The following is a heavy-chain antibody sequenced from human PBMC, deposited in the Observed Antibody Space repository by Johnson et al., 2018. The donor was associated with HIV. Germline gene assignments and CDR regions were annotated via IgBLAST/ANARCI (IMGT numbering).Heavy chain of an antibody. CDR1: GFSFSNYW. V-gene: IGHV3-74*01. CDR3: VRDEYAFHI. Sequence: EVQLVESGGGLVQPGGSLRLSCAVSGFSFSNYWMEWVRQAPGKGLVWVSRIKTDGSSTSYADSVKGRFTISRDNAKNTLYLEMKSLRVDDTAVYYCVRDEYAFHIWGQGTMVTVSS. J-gene: IGHJ3*02. CDR2: IKTDGSST.